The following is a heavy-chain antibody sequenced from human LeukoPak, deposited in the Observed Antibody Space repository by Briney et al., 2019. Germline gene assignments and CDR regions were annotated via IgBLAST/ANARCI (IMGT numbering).Heavy chain of an antibody. Sequence: PSETLSLTCTVSGGSISSYYWSWIRQPAGKGLEWIGRIYTSGSTNYNPSLKSRVTMSVDTSKNQFSLKLSSVTAADTAVYYCARGPAEDIVVVTAHYNWFDPWGQGTLVTVSS. CDR3: ARGPAEDIVVVTAHYNWFDP. CDR2: IYTSGST. CDR1: GGSISSYY. J-gene: IGHJ5*02. V-gene: IGHV4-4*07. D-gene: IGHD2-21*02.